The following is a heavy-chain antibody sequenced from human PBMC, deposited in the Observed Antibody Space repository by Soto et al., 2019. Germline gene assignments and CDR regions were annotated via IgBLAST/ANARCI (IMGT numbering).Heavy chain of an antibody. Sequence: GGSLRLSCAGSGFTFSSYSMNWVRQAPGKGLERVSYISSSSSTIYYADSVKGRFTISRDSAKNSLFLQMNSLRDEDTAVYYCARGSSRYCSGGSCYSSLFDYWGQGTLVTVSS. D-gene: IGHD2-15*01. CDR1: GFTFSSYS. CDR3: ARGSSRYCSGGSCYSSLFDY. CDR2: ISSSSSTI. V-gene: IGHV3-48*02. J-gene: IGHJ4*02.